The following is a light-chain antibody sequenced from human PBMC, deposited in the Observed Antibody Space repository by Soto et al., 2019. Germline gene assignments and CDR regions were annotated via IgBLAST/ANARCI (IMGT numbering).Light chain of an antibody. Sequence: DIQMTQSPSTLSASVGDRVTITCRASQSISRWLAWYQQKPGKAPKILIFDASILKSGVPSRFSGSGSGTEFTLTISSLQPDDFATYYCLQYNSYSTWTFGQGTEVEIK. CDR1: QSISRW. CDR3: LQYNSYSTWT. CDR2: DAS. J-gene: IGKJ1*01. V-gene: IGKV1-5*01.